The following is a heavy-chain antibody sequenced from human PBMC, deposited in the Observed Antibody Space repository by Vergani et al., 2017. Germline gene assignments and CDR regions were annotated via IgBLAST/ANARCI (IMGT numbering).Heavy chain of an antibody. D-gene: IGHD4-11*01. CDR2: ISYDGSKT. J-gene: IGHJ4*02. CDR1: GFKFSQFG. Sequence: QVQLVESGGGVVQPGTSLRLSCEASGFKFSQFGMHWVRQGPGKGLEWVAFISYDGSKTQYADSEKGRVTISRDNSKNTVGLEMSSLRVDDTATYYCAHRDIFDDNYEYFDYWGPGTLVTVSS. V-gene: IGHV3-33*05. CDR3: AHRDIFDDNYEYFDY.